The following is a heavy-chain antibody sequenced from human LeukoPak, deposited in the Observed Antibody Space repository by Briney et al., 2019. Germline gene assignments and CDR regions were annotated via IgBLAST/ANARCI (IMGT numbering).Heavy chain of an antibody. CDR3: AKAYSPVYYYDSSGSHFDY. V-gene: IGHV3-23*01. CDR2: ISGSGGST. Sequence: PGGSLRLSCAASGFTFSSYAMSWVRQAPGKGLEWVSAISGSGGSTYYADSVKGRFTISRDNSKNTLYLQMNSLRAEDTAVYYCAKAYSPVYYYDSSGSHFDYWGQGTLVTVSS. J-gene: IGHJ4*02. CDR1: GFTFSSYA. D-gene: IGHD3-22*01.